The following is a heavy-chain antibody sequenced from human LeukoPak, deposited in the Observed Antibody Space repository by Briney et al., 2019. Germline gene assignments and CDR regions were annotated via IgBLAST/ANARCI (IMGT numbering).Heavy chain of an antibody. J-gene: IGHJ4*02. CDR1: GGSFSGYY. CDR3: ARVRGETTSTFYFDY. D-gene: IGHD3-16*01. Sequence: SETLSLTCAVYGGSFSGYYWSWIRQPPGKGLEWIGEINHSGSTNYNPSLKSRVTISVDTSKNQFSLKLSSVTAADTAVYYCARVRGETTSTFYFDYWGQGTLVTVSS. V-gene: IGHV4-34*01. CDR2: INHSGST.